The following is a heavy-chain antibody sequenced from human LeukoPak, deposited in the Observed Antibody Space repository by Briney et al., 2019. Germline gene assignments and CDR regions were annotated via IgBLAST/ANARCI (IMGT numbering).Heavy chain of an antibody. D-gene: IGHD3-10*01. CDR1: GFTFSTYA. CDR3: VEASSGSPQYNWFDA. V-gene: IGHV3-23*01. Sequence: GGSLRLSCAASGFTFSTYAMSWVRQAPGKGLEWVSVVSGTGGRTYYADSVKGRFTISRDNSKNTLYLQMNSLRAEDTALYYCVEASSGSPQYNWFDAWGQGTLVTVSS. J-gene: IGHJ5*02. CDR2: VSGTGGRT.